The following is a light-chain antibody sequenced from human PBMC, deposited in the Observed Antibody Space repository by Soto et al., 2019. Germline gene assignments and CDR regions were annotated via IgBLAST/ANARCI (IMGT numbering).Light chain of an antibody. Sequence: EIVLTQSPDTLSLSPGERATLSCRASQIVSPTFLTWYQQQPGQVPRRLIYGASIRAIGIPDRFSGSGSGTDFTLTISRLEPEDFAVYYCQYYGNSPRVTFGGGPKVEIK. CDR2: GAS. CDR1: QIVSPTF. CDR3: QYYGNSPRVT. V-gene: IGKV3-20*01. J-gene: IGKJ4*01.